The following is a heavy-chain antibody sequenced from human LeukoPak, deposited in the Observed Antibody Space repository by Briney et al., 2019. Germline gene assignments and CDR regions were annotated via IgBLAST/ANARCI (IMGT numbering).Heavy chain of an antibody. CDR3: AKVLYYYDSSGYSLDY. CDR2: ISGSGGST. J-gene: IGHJ4*02. Sequence: GGSLRLSCAASGFTFSSYAMSWVRQAPGKGLEWVSAISGSGGSTYYADSVKGRFTISRDNSKNTLYLQMNSLRAEDTAVYYCAKVLYYYDSSGYSLDYWGQGTLVTVSS. CDR1: GFTFSSYA. D-gene: IGHD3-22*01. V-gene: IGHV3-23*01.